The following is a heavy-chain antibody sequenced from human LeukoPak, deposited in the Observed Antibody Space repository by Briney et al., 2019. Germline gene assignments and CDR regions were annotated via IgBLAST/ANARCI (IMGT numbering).Heavy chain of an antibody. V-gene: IGHV4-59*01. CDR3: ARGAYYDFWSGFYGMDV. Sequence: PSGTLSLTCTVSGGSISSYYWSWVRQPPGKGLEWIGYIYYSGSTNYNPSLKSRVTISVDTSKNQFSLKLSSVTAADTAVYYCARGAYYDFWSGFYGMDVWGQGTTVTVSS. D-gene: IGHD3-3*01. CDR2: IYYSGST. J-gene: IGHJ6*02. CDR1: GGSISSYY.